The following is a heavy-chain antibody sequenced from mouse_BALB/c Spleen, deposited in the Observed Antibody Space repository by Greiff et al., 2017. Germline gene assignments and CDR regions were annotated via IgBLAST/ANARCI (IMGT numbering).Heavy chain of an antibody. V-gene: IGHV5-6-4*01. J-gene: IGHJ4*01. Sequence: EVQRVESGGGLVKPGGSLKLSCAASGFTFSSYTMSWVRQTPEKRLEWVATISSGGSYTYYPDSVKGRFTISRDNAKNTLYLQMSSLKSEDTAMYYCTRDPYDGYWAMDYWGQGTSVTVSS. D-gene: IGHD2-3*01. CDR2: ISSGGSYT. CDR3: TRDPYDGYWAMDY. CDR1: GFTFSSYT.